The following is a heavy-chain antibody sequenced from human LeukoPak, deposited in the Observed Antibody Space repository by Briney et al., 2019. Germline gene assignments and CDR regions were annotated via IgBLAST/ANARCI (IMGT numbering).Heavy chain of an antibody. CDR3: AKGLGTTKPRNFDY. CDR2: IRYDGSNK. Sequence: PGGSLRLSCAASGFTFSSYGMHWVRQAPGKGLEWVAFIRYDGSNKYYADSVKGRFTISRDNSKNTLYLQLSTLRAEDTAVYYCAKGLGTTKPRNFDYWGQGTLVAVSS. CDR1: GFTFSSYG. D-gene: IGHD1-26*01. V-gene: IGHV3-30*02. J-gene: IGHJ4*02.